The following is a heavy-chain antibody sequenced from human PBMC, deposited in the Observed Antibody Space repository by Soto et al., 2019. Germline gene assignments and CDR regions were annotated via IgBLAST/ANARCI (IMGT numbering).Heavy chain of an antibody. J-gene: IGHJ4*02. CDR3: ARHQTYCGGDCYDY. Sequence: QLQLQESGPGLVKPSETLSLTCTVSGGSISSSSYYWGWIRQPPGKGLEWIGSIYYSGSTYYNPSLKGRVTLSVDTSKNQFSLKLSSVTAADTAVYYCARHQTYCGGDCYDYWGQGTLVTVSS. CDR2: IYYSGST. CDR1: GGSISSSSYY. V-gene: IGHV4-39*01. D-gene: IGHD2-21*01.